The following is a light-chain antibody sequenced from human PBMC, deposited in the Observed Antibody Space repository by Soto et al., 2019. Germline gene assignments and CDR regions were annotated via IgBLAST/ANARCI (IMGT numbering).Light chain of an antibody. J-gene: IGLJ3*02. V-gene: IGLV1-40*01. Sequence: QSVLTQPPSVSGAPGQRVTISCPGSSSNIGAGYDVHWYQQLPGTAPKLLIYGNSNRPSGVPDRFSGSKSGTSASLAITGLQAEDEADYYCQSYDSSLSGSVFGGGTKRTGL. CDR2: GNS. CDR3: QSYDSSLSGSV. CDR1: SSNIGAGYD.